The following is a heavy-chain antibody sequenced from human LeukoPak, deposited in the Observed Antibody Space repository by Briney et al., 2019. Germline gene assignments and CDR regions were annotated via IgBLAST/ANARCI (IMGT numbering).Heavy chain of an antibody. V-gene: IGHV3-48*02. CDR3: ARDHDWAFDL. CDR2: INHNGEMI. Sequence: GGSLRLSCEASGFPFSSYVMSWVRQAPGKGLEWIAYINHNGEMIYYPDFVKGRFTISRDNAKNSLYLQMNALRDEDTAIYYCARDHDWAFDLWGQGTLVTVS. D-gene: IGHD3-9*01. J-gene: IGHJ4*02. CDR1: GFPFSSYV.